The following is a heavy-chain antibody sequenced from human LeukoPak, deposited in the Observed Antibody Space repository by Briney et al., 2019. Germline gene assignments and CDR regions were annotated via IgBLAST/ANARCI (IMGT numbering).Heavy chain of an antibody. CDR3: ARDLGVAARFDY. Sequence: GGSLRLSCAASGFTFSSYSMNWVRQAPGKGLEWVSSISSSSSYIYYADSVKGRFTISRDNAKNSLYLQMNSLRAEDTAVYYCARDLGVAARFDYWGQGTLVTVSS. J-gene: IGHJ4*02. D-gene: IGHD2-15*01. CDR1: GFTFSSYS. CDR2: ISSSSSYI. V-gene: IGHV3-21*01.